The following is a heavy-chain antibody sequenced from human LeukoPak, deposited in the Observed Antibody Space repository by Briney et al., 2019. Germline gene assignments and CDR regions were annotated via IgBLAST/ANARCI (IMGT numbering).Heavy chain of an antibody. CDR2: IYYSGST. D-gene: IGHD6-13*01. J-gene: IGHJ6*03. Sequence: SETLSLTCTVPGGSISSYYWSWIRQPPGKGLAWIGYIYYSGSTNYNPSLKSRVTISVDPSKNQFSLKLSSVTAADTAVYYCARDGGVYSSSWYPLGDYYYYYMDVWGKGTTVTVSS. CDR3: ARDGGVYSSSWYPLGDYYYYYMDV. CDR1: GGSISSYY. V-gene: IGHV4-59*01.